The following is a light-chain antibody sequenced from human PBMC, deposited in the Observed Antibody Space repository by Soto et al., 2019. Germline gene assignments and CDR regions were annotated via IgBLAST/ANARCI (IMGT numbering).Light chain of an antibody. J-gene: IGLJ1*01. Sequence: QSVLTQPPSASGTPGQRVTISCSGSSSNIGSNTVNWYQQLPGTAPKLLIYSNNQPPSGVPDRFSGSKSGTSASLAISGLQSEEEADYYCAAWDDSLNGYVFGTGTKLTVL. CDR1: SSNIGSNT. CDR2: SNN. CDR3: AAWDDSLNGYV. V-gene: IGLV1-44*01.